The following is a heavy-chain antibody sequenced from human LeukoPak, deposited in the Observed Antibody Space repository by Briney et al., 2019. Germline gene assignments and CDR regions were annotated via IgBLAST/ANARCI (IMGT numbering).Heavy chain of an antibody. CDR2: IYYSGST. CDR3: ARRYVTAAGLYYYYYMDV. J-gene: IGHJ6*03. D-gene: IGHD6-13*01. V-gene: IGHV4-59*08. CDR1: RGSICSYY. Sequence: PSETLSLTRTVSRGSICSYYWSSIPQPPGKGLEWIGYIYYSGSTNYNPSLKSRVTISVGASTNQFTLKLSSVTAGDTAVYYCARRYVTAAGLYYYYYMDVWGKGTTVTVSS.